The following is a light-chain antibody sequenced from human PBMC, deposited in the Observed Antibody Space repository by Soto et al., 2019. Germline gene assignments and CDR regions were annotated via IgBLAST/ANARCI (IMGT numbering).Light chain of an antibody. CDR2: DAS. CDR1: QSISSW. V-gene: IGKV1-5*01. J-gene: IGKJ1*01. CDR3: QQYNSYWT. Sequence: DIQMTQSPSTLSASVGDRVTITCRASQSISSWLAWYQQKPGKAPKLLIYDASSLESGVPSRFSGSGSGTEFTLISSSLQADDFATYDCQQYNSYWTFGQGTKGEI.